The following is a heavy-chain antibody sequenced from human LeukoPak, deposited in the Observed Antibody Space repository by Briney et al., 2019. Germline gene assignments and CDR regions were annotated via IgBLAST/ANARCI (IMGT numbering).Heavy chain of an antibody. Sequence: SETLSLTCAVYGGSFSGYYWSWIRQPPGKGLEWIGEINHSGSTNYNPSLKSRVTISVDTSKNQFSLKLSSVTAADTAVYYCARHFRAFLFDYWGQGTLVTVSS. J-gene: IGHJ4*02. CDR3: ARHFRAFLFDY. CDR2: INHSGST. D-gene: IGHD1-26*01. CDR1: GGSFSGYY. V-gene: IGHV4-34*01.